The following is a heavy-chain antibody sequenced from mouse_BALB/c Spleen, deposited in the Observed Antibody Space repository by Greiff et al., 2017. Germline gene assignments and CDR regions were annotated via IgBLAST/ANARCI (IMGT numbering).Heavy chain of an antibody. Sequence: VQLQQSGAELVKPGASVKLSCTASGFNIKDTYMHWVKQRPEQGLEWIGRIDPANGNTKYDPKFQGKATITADTSSNTAYLQLSSLTSEDTAVYYGASPYDYDRYFDVWGAGTTVTVSS. CDR2: IDPANGNT. J-gene: IGHJ1*01. D-gene: IGHD2-4*01. CDR1: GFNIKDTY. V-gene: IGHV14-3*02. CDR3: ASPYDYDRYFDV.